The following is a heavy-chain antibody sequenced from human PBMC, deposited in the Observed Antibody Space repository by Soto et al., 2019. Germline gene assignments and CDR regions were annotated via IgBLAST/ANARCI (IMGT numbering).Heavy chain of an antibody. CDR3: ARYLPPNDSRRGLDY. D-gene: IGHD1-1*01. V-gene: IGHV4-31*03. J-gene: IGHJ4*01. Sequence: QVQLQESGPGLVKPSETLSLTCTVSGDSISSGDYYWTWVRQHPEKGLEWIGYIYYSGRTYYNPSLKNRLTITVDTSKKQFFLKLSYLTTADTAVYYCARYLPPNDSRRGLDYRGPGTLVTVSS. CDR2: IYYSGRT. CDR1: GDSISSGDYY.